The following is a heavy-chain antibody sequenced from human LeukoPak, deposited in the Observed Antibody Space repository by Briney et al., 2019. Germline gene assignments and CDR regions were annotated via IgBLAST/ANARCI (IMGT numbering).Heavy chain of an antibody. CDR3: ASDASGNYFWED. CDR2: IYYSGST. V-gene: IGHV4-39*07. CDR1: CGSIRSSSYY. Sequence: SETLSLTCTVSCGSIRSSSYYWGWIRQPPGKGLEWIGSIYYSGSTYYNPSLNSRVTISLDTSKNQLSLKLSSVTAADTAVYFCASDASGNYFWEDWGQGTLVTVSS. D-gene: IGHD1-26*01. J-gene: IGHJ4*02.